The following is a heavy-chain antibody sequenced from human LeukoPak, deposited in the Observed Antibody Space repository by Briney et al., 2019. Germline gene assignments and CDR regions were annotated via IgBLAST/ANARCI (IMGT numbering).Heavy chain of an antibody. CDR2: ISGASRSI. J-gene: IGHJ4*02. CDR1: GFTFSAYS. CDR3: ARPLAGLIAAAWDY. Sequence: PGGSLRLSCAASGFTFSAYSMNWVRQAPGEGLEWVSSISGASRSIYYAESVRGRFTISRDNAKNSLYLQMNSLRAEDTAVYYCARPLAGLIAAAWDYWGQGSLVTVSS. V-gene: IGHV3-21*01. D-gene: IGHD6-13*01.